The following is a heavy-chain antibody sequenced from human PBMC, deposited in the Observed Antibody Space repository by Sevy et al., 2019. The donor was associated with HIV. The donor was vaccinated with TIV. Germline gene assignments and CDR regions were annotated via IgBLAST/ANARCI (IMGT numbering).Heavy chain of an antibody. J-gene: IGHJ4*02. CDR3: ARAENYYGESNFDS. CDR2: ISSSSSSI. Sequence: GGSLRLSCAVSGFTLSSYSMNWVRQAPGRGLEWVSYISSSSSSIYYADSVKGRFTISRDNAKNSLYLQMNSLRDEDTAVYYCARAENYYGESNFDSWGQGTLVTVSS. V-gene: IGHV3-48*02. D-gene: IGHD1-26*01. CDR1: GFTLSSYS.